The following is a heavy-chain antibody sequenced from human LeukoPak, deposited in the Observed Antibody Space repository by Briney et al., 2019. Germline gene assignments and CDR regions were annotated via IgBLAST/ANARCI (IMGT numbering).Heavy chain of an antibody. J-gene: IGHJ2*01. CDR2: VKQDGSER. CDR1: GYTFSNYW. Sequence: GGSLRLSCAASGYTFSNYWMNWVRQAPGKGLEWVANVKQDGSERYYVASVKGRFTISRDNAKNSLFLQMNSLRAEDTAVYYCATRYFDLWGRGTLVTVSS. CDR3: ATRYFDL. V-gene: IGHV3-7*01.